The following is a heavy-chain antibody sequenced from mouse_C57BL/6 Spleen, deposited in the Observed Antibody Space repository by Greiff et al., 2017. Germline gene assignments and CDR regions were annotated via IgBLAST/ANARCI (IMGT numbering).Heavy chain of an antibody. CDR3: ARSGGSSSYYFDY. D-gene: IGHD1-1*01. CDR2: IYPRSGNT. J-gene: IGHJ2*01. Sequence: QVQLKESGAELARPGASVKLSCKASGYTFTSYGISWVKQRTGQGLEWIGEIYPRSGNTYYNEKFKGKATLTADKSSSTAYMELRSLTSEDSAVYFCARSGGSSSYYFDYWGQGTTLTVSS. CDR1: GYTFTSYG. V-gene: IGHV1-81*01.